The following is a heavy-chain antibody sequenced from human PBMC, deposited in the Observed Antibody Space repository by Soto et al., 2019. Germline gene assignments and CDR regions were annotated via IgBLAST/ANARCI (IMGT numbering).Heavy chain of an antibody. CDR2: IIPIFGTA. Sequence: QVQLVQSGAEVKKPGFSVKVSCKASGGTFSSYAISWVRQAPGQGLEWMGGIIPIFGTANYAQKFQGRVTITADESTSKAYMELRSLRSEDTAVYYCARDGPDFWRGYYAFWGQGTTVTVSS. CDR3: ARDGPDFWRGYYAF. V-gene: IGHV1-69*12. CDR1: GGTFSSYA. J-gene: IGHJ6*02. D-gene: IGHD3-3*01.